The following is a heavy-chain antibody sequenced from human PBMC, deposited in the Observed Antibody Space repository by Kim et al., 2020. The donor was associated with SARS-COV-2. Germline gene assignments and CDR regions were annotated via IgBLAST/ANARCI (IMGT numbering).Heavy chain of an antibody. J-gene: IGHJ4*02. Sequence: SETLSLTCAVYGGSFSGYYWSWIRQPPGKGLEWIGEINHSGSTNYNPSLKSRVTISVDTSKNQFSLKLSSVTAADTAVYYCAREALVVPANYFDYWGQGTLVTVSS. CDR1: GGSFSGYY. CDR2: INHSGST. D-gene: IGHD2-2*01. V-gene: IGHV4-34*01. CDR3: AREALVVPANYFDY.